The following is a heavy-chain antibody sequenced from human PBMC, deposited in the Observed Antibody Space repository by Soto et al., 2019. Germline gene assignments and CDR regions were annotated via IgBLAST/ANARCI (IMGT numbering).Heavy chain of an antibody. CDR3: ARGSAAGTKSPFDY. J-gene: IGHJ4*02. Sequence: TLSLTCTVSGDSISSYYWSWIRQPPGKGLEWIGYIYYSGSTNYNPSLKSRVTISVDTSKNQFSLKLSSVTAADTAVYYCARGSAAGTKSPFDYWGQGTLVTVSS. CDR1: GDSISSYY. D-gene: IGHD6-13*01. V-gene: IGHV4-59*01. CDR2: IYYSGST.